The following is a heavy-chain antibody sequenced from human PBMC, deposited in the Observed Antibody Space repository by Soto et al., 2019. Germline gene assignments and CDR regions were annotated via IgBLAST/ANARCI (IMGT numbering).Heavy chain of an antibody. CDR1: GFTFSSYA. CDR2: ISGSGGST. Sequence: HPGGSLRLSCAASGFTFSSYAMSWVRQAPGKGLEWVSAISGSGGSTYYADSVKGPFTISRDNSKNTLYLQMNSLRAEDTAVYYCAKRDQVQLLLGDYWGQGTLVTVSS. D-gene: IGHD2-15*01. J-gene: IGHJ4*02. CDR3: AKRDQVQLLLGDY. V-gene: IGHV3-23*01.